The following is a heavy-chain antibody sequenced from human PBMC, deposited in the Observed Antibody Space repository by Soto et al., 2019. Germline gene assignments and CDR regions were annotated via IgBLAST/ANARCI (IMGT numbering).Heavy chain of an antibody. V-gene: IGHV1-69*12. CDR3: ARSGMGEAYYYYGMDV. D-gene: IGHD3-16*01. J-gene: IGHJ6*02. CDR1: GGTFSSYA. Sequence: QVQLVQSGAEVKKPGSSVKVSCKASGGTFSSYAISWVRQAPGQGLAWMGGIIPIFGTANYAQKFQGRVTITADESTSTAYMELSSLRSEDSAVYYCARSGMGEAYYYYGMDVWGQGTTVTVSS. CDR2: IIPIFGTA.